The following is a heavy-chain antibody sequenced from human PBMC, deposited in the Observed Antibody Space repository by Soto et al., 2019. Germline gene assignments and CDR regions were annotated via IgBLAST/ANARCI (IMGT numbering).Heavy chain of an antibody. J-gene: IGHJ5*02. CDR2: IYPGNSDT. D-gene: IGHD1-26*01. CDR3: ARPAEVAIAGALDL. V-gene: IGHV5-51*01. CDR1: GYTFTNYW. Sequence: GESLKISCKGSGYTFTNYWIGWVRQMPGKGLEWMGIIYPGNSDTRYSPSFQGQVTISADKSISTAYLQWSSLKASDTAMYYCARPAEVAIAGALDLWGQGTPVTVSS.